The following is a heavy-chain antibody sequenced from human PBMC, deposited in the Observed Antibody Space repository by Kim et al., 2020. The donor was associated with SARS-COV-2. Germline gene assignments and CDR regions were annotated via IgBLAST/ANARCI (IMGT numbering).Heavy chain of an antibody. D-gene: IGHD1-7*01. CDR2: T. CDR3: ATHRWNFGMDS. V-gene: IGHV4-39*01. Sequence: TSYKPSLNSRSSISVDTSKNQFSLRLTSVTAADTAIYYCATHRWNFGMDSWGQGTLVTVSP. J-gene: IGHJ4*02.